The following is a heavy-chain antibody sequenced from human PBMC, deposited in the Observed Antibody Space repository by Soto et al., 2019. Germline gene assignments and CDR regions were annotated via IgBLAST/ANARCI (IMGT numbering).Heavy chain of an antibody. CDR3: ARARSATVTGYDY. CDR2: IIPILGIA. J-gene: IGHJ4*02. CDR1: GGTFSSYT. V-gene: IGHV1-69*02. Sequence: GASVKVSCKASGGTFSSYTICWVRQAPGQGLEWMGRIIPILGIANYAQKFQGRVTITADKSTSTAYMELSSLRSEDTAVYYCARARSATVTGYDYWGQGTLVTVSS. D-gene: IGHD4-17*01.